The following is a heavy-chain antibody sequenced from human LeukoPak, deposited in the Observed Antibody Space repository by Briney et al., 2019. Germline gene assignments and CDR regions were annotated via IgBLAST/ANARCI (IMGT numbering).Heavy chain of an antibody. D-gene: IGHD6-19*01. V-gene: IGHV3-53*04. CDR2: IYSGGST. Sequence: GGSLRLSCAASGFTVSSNYMSWARQAPGKGLEWVSIIYSGGSTYYADSVKGRFTISRHNSKNTLYLQMNSLRPEDTAVYYCARSSSGAVAGFDYWGQGTLVTVSS. CDR1: GFTVSSNY. J-gene: IGHJ4*02. CDR3: ARSSSGAVAGFDY.